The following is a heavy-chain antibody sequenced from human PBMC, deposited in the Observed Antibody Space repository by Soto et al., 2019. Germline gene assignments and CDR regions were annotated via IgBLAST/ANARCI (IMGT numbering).Heavy chain of an antibody. CDR3: AKDPPEDIVMVVPWY. V-gene: IGHV3-23*01. J-gene: IGHJ4*02. Sequence: EVQLLESGGGLVQPGGSLRLSCAASGFTFSRYAMNWVRQATGKGLEWVSAISGSGGNTYYADTVKCRFTISRDNSKNTLFLQRNSLRAEDTDVYDCAKDPPEDIVMVVPWYWGQGTLVTVSS. CDR2: ISGSGGNT. CDR1: GFTFSRYA. D-gene: IGHD2-15*01.